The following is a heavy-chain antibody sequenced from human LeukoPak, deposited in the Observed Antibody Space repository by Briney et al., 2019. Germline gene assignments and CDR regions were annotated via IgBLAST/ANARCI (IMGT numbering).Heavy chain of an antibody. CDR1: GFTFSSYG. Sequence: GGSLRLSCAASGFTFSSYGMHWVRQAPGKGRDWVALILYDGSNEYYADSVKGRFTISRDNSKNTLYLQMNSLRVEDTAVYYCAKIVGANRYYYYYAMDVWGQGTTVTVSS. J-gene: IGHJ6*02. D-gene: IGHD1-26*01. CDR2: ILYDGSNE. V-gene: IGHV3-33*06. CDR3: AKIVGANRYYYYYAMDV.